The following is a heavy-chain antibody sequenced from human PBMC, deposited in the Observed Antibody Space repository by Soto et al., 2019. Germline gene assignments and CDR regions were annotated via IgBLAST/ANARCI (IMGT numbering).Heavy chain of an antibody. V-gene: IGHV1-69*13. D-gene: IGHD6-13*01. CDR2: IIPIFGTA. CDR1: GGTFSSYA. CDR3: ARSGRGPRIAAAGAAFDI. Sequence: SVKVSCKASGGTFSSYAISWVRQAPGQGLEWMGGIIPIFGTANYAQKFQGRVTITADESTSTAYMELSSLRSEDTAVYYCARSGRGPRIAAAGAAFDIWGQGTMVTVSS. J-gene: IGHJ3*02.